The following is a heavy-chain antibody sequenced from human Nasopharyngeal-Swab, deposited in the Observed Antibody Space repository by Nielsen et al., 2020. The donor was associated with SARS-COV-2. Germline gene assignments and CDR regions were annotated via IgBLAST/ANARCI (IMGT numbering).Heavy chain of an antibody. J-gene: IGHJ4*02. D-gene: IGHD3-3*01. V-gene: IGHV4-59*01. CDR2: IYYSGST. CDR3: ARGGRGIFGVVTNFDY. Sequence: WIRQPQGKGLEWIGYIYYSGSTNYNPSLKSRVTISVDTSKNQFSLKLSSVTAADTAVYYCARGGRGIFGVVTNFDYWGQGTLVTVSS.